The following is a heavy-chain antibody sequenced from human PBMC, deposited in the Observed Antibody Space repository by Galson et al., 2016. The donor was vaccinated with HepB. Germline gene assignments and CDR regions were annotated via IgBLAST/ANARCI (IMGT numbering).Heavy chain of an antibody. J-gene: IGHJ5*02. V-gene: IGHV3-74*01. D-gene: IGHD3-3*01. CDR1: GFPFSGHW. Sequence: SLRLSCAASGFPFSGHWMHWVRQPPGKGLVWVARINSDGTTTDYAHSVKGRFSVSRDNARNTLYLQRNSLRAEDTATYYRAKEWGFRNYGLPLFDPRGQGTLVAVSS. CDR2: INSDGTTT. CDR3: AKEWGFRNYGLPLFDP.